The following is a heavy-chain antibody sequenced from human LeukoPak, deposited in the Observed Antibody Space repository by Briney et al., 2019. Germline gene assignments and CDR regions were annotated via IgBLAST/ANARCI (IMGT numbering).Heavy chain of an antibody. V-gene: IGHV3-23*01. CDR1: GLTFSNYA. D-gene: IGHD3-22*01. J-gene: IGHJ4*02. CDR3: AKTGGHYYDSSASYYPDY. Sequence: GGSLRLSCAASGLTFSNYAMNWVRQAPGKGLEWVSGINDNDGSTYYADSVKGRFTISRDNSRKTLYLQMNSLRAEDTAVYYCAKTGGHYYDSSASYYPDYWGQGTLVTVSS. CDR2: INDNDGST.